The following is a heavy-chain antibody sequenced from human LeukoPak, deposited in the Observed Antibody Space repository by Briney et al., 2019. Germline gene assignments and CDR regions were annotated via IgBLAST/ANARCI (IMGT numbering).Heavy chain of an antibody. J-gene: IGHJ3*02. CDR2: INPNNGDT. Sequence: ASVKVSCKASGYTFTGYYMHWVRQAPGQGLEWMGWINPNNGDTHYAQKFQGRVTMTRDMSTSTVYMELSSLRSEDTAVYYCARDKPVVVAATQYPDAFDIWGQGTMVTVSS. CDR1: GYTFTGYY. V-gene: IGHV1-2*02. CDR3: ARDKPVVVAATQYPDAFDI. D-gene: IGHD2-15*01.